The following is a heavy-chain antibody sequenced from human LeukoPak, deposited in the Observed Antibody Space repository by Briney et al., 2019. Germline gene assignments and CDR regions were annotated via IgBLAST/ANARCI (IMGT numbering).Heavy chain of an antibody. V-gene: IGHV4-59*01. J-gene: IGHJ4*02. CDR1: GGSISSFF. Sequence: SETLSLTCTVSGGSISSFFWSWIRQPPGKGLEWIGYVHSSGSTKYNPSLKSRLIISVDMSKNQFSLKLRSVSVADTAVYYCARLAPGNYDILTGDPKVVFDYWGRGALVTVSS. CDR3: ARLAPGNYDILTGDPKVVFDY. CDR2: VHSSGST. D-gene: IGHD3-9*01.